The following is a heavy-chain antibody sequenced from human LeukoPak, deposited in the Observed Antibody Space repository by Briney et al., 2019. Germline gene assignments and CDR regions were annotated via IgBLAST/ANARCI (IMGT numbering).Heavy chain of an antibody. D-gene: IGHD2-2*01. CDR2: IIPIFGTA. Sequence: SVKVSCKASGGTFSSYAISWVRQAPGQGLEWMGGIIPIFGTANYAQKFQGRVTITADESTSTAYMKLSSLRSEDTAVYYCAFHSAAMPNRGFFGYWGQGTLVTVSS. J-gene: IGHJ4*02. CDR3: AFHSAAMPNRGFFGY. CDR1: GGTFSSYA. V-gene: IGHV1-69*13.